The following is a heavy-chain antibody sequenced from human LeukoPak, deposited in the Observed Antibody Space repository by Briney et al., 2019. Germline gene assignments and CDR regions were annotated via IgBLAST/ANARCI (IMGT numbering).Heavy chain of an antibody. CDR3: ARWVPAAPYYYYYYMDV. CDR1: GFTFSSYW. CDR2: IKQDGSEK. Sequence: GGSLRLSCAASGFTFSSYWMSWVRQAPGKGLEWVANIKQDGSEKYYVDSVKGRFTISRDNAKNSLYLQMNSLRADDTAVYYCARWVPAAPYYYYYYMDVWGKGTTVTVSS. J-gene: IGHJ6*03. D-gene: IGHD2-2*01. V-gene: IGHV3-7*03.